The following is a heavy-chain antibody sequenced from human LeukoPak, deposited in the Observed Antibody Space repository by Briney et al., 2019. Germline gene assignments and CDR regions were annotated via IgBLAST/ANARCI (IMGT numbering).Heavy chain of an antibody. CDR1: GFTFSSYS. D-gene: IGHD5-24*01. CDR3: ARDRDGYNSDY. V-gene: IGHV3-21*01. Sequence: KPGGSLRLSCAASGFTFSSYSMSWVRQAPGKGLEWVSSISSSSSYIYYADSVKGRFTISRYNAKNSLYLQMNSLRAEDTAVYYCARDRDGYNSDYWGQGPLVTVSS. CDR2: ISSSSSYI. J-gene: IGHJ4*02.